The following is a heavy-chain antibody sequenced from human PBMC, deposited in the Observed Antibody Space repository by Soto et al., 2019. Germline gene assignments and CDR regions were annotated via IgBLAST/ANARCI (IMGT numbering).Heavy chain of an antibody. J-gene: IGHJ4*02. V-gene: IGHV3-33*01. CDR1: GFTFSGYG. D-gene: IGHD1-26*01. CDR2: TRHDGSNT. CDR3: ARDGVGATTYFGYFDY. Sequence: QVQLVESGGGVVQPGRSLRLSCAASGFTFSGYGMHWVRQAPGKGLEWVAVTRHDGSNTYYADSVRGRFTISRDNSKKPLYLQRNSLRAEDTAVYYCARDGVGATTYFGYFDYWGQGTQVTVSS.